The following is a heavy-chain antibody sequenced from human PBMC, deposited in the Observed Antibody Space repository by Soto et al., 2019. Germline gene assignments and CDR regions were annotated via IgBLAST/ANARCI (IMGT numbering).Heavy chain of an antibody. Sequence: EVQLVESGGGLLQPGGSLRLSCAASGFTFTTYSMHWVRQAPGKGLVWVSRINGDGSNTAYADSVKGRFTISRDNAKNTLYLQLNSLRAEDTAVYSCGRDGSGPIDVDFWGQATLVTVSS. CDR3: GRDGSGPIDVDF. CDR1: GFTFTTYS. CDR2: INGDGSNT. V-gene: IGHV3-74*01. J-gene: IGHJ4*02. D-gene: IGHD3-10*01.